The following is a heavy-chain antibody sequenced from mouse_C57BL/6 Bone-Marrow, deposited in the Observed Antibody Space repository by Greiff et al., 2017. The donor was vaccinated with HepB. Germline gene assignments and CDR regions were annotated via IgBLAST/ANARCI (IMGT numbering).Heavy chain of an antibody. D-gene: IGHD1-1*01. CDR1: GYTFTSYW. J-gene: IGHJ1*03. CDR2: IHPNSGST. Sequence: VQLQQTGAELVKPGASVKLSCKASGYTFTSYWMHWVKQRPGQGLEWIGMIHPNSGSTNYNEKFKSKATLTVDKSSSTAYMQLSSLTSEDSAVYYCARSHHYYGTLYWYVDVWGTGTTVTVSS. V-gene: IGHV1-64*01. CDR3: ARSHHYYGTLYWYVDV.